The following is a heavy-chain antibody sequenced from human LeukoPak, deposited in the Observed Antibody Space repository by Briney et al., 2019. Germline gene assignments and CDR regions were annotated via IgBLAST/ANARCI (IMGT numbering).Heavy chain of an antibody. J-gene: IGHJ6*02. D-gene: IGHD3-10*01. CDR3: ARGGVIGPPTLDYYYYYGMDV. CDR2: IYYSGST. V-gene: IGHV4-59*01. Sequence: SETLSLTCTVSGGSISSYYWSWIRQPPGKGLEWIGYIYYSGSTNYNPSLKSRVTISVDTSKNQFSLKLSSVTAADTAVYYCARGGVIGPPTLDYYYYYGMDVWGQGTTVTVSS. CDR1: GGSISSYY.